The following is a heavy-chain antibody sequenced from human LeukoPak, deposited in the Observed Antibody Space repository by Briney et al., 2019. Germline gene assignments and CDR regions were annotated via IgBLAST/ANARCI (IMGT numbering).Heavy chain of an antibody. D-gene: IGHD2-21*02. J-gene: IGHJ3*02. V-gene: IGHV3-21*01. Sequence: GGSLRLSCAASGFTFSSYSMNWVRQAPVKGLEWVSSISSSSSYIYYADSVKGRFTISRDNAKNSLYLQMNSLRAEDTAVYYCARDCGGDCYSGDHDAFDIWGQGTMVTVSS. CDR1: GFTFSSYS. CDR2: ISSSSSYI. CDR3: ARDCGGDCYSGDHDAFDI.